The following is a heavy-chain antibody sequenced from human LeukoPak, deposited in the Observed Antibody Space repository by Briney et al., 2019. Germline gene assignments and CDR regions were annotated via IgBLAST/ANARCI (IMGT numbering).Heavy chain of an antibody. CDR1: GFTFSDYY. J-gene: IGHJ6*02. CDR3: ARERAEGYCSGGSCYSPNYYGMDV. Sequence: NPGGSLRLSCAASGFTFSDYYMSWIRQAPGKGLEWVSYISSSGSIIYYADSVKGRFTISRDNAKNSLYLQMNSLRAEDTAVYYCARERAEGYCSGGSCYSPNYYGMDVWGQGTTVTVSS. CDR2: ISSSGSII. D-gene: IGHD2-15*01. V-gene: IGHV3-11*01.